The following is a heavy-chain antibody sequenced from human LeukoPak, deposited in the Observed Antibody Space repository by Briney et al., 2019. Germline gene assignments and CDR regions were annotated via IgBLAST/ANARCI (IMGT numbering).Heavy chain of an antibody. D-gene: IGHD6-13*01. Sequence: GESLKISCKGSGYTFTTYWIAWVRQMPGKGLEWMGIIYPGDSDPRYSPSFQGQVTISADKSISTAYLQWSSLEASDSAVYYCVRHGLGSSWFGFDYWGQGTLVTVSS. CDR3: VRHGLGSSWFGFDY. J-gene: IGHJ4*02. CDR1: GYTFTTYW. V-gene: IGHV5-51*01. CDR2: IYPGDSDP.